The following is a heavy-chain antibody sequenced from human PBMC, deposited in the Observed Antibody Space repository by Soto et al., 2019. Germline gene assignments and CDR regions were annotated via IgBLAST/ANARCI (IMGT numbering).Heavy chain of an antibody. CDR3: AKFRHSSGWVNWFDP. CDR2: ISGSGGRT. CDR1: GFTFRSYA. V-gene: IGHV3-23*01. J-gene: IGHJ5*02. Sequence: DVQLLESGGGLVQPGGSLRLSCAASGFTFRSYAMSWVRQAPGKGLEWVSAISGSGGRTYYADSVKGRFTISRDNSKNTLYLQMNSLRAEDTAVYYCAKFRHSSGWVNWFDPWGQGTLVTVSS. D-gene: IGHD6-19*01.